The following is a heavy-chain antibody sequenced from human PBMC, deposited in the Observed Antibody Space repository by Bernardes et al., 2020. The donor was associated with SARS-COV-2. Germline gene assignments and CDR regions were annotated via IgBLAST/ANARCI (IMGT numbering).Heavy chain of an antibody. CDR3: ARDLLSWGADYGDYVRYWYFDV. CDR2: MYSGGNA. CDR1: GFTFSSYW. D-gene: IGHD4-17*01. J-gene: IGHJ2*01. V-gene: IGHV3-53*01. Sequence: GSLRLSCAASGFTFSSYWMSWVRQAPGKGLEWVSVMYSGGNADYTDSVKGRFTVSRDDSKNTLFLQMNSLRAEDTAVYYCARDLLSWGADYGDYVRYWYFDVWGRGTLVTVSS.